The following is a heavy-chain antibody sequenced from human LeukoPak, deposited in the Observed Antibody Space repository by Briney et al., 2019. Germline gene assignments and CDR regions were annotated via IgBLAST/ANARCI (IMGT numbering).Heavy chain of an antibody. CDR1: GFTFSSYA. D-gene: IGHD5-18*01. Sequence: GGSLRLSCAASGFTFSSYAMSWVRQAPGKGLEWVSAISGSGGSTYYADSVKGRFTISRDNSKNTLYLQMNSLRAEDTAVYYCAEAVGYSYGYDDAFDIWGQGTMVTVSS. CDR2: ISGSGGST. V-gene: IGHV3-23*01. J-gene: IGHJ3*02. CDR3: AEAVGYSYGYDDAFDI.